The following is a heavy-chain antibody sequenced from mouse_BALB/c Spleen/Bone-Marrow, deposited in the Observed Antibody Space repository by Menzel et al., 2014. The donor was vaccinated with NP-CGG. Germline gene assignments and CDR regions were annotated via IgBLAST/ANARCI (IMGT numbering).Heavy chain of an antibody. CDR2: IDPSDSET. Sequence: VKLVESGPQVVRPGASVKISCKASGYSFTSYWMHWVKQRPGQGLEWIGMIDPSDSETRLNQKFKDKATLTVDKSSSTAYMQLSSPASEDSAVYYCARVGLWLPYYFDYWGQGTTLTVSS. D-gene: IGHD1-2*01. V-gene: IGHV1S126*01. CDR1: GYSFTSYW. CDR3: ARVGLWLPYYFDY. J-gene: IGHJ2*01.